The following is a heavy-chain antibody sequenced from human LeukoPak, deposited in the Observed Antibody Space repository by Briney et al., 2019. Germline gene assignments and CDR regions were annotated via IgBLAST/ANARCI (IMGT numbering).Heavy chain of an antibody. CDR1: GFTVSSNY. V-gene: IGHV3-53*01. Sequence: GGSLRLSCAASGFTVSSNYMSWVRQAPGKGLEWVSVIYSGGSTYYADSVKGRFAISRDNSKNTLYLQMNSLRAEDTAVYYCARVSSGCFDYWGQGTLVTVSS. CDR2: IYSGGST. CDR3: ARVSSGCFDY. J-gene: IGHJ4*02. D-gene: IGHD6-19*01.